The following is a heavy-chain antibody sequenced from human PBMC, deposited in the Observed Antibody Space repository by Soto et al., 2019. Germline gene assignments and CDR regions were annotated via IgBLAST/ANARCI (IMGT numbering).Heavy chain of an antibody. Sequence: ASVKVSCKASGYTFTSYGISLVRQAPGQGLEWMGWISTFHGNTNYAQKFQGRVTMTTDTSTSTAYMELRSLRSDDTAVYYCARDRGDMRVVVDNYYGMDGVGQGTTVTVSS. CDR3: ARDRGDMRVVVDNYYGMDG. CDR1: GYTFTSYG. D-gene: IGHD3-22*01. J-gene: IGHJ6*01. CDR2: ISTFHGNT. V-gene: IGHV1-18*04.